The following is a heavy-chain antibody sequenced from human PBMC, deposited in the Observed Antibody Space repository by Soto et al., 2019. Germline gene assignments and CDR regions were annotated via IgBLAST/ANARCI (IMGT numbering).Heavy chain of an antibody. V-gene: IGHV4-59*01. CDR2: IYYSGIT. D-gene: IGHD1-20*01. CDR3: ARYKSNYYYGMDV. CDR1: RVSISDYF. Sequence: PSETLSLTCTVSRVSISDYFWSWIRQPPGKGLEWIGYIYYSGITNYNPSLKSRVTISVDTSKNQFSLKLSSVTAADTAVYYCARYKSNYYYGMDVWGQGTTVTVSS. J-gene: IGHJ6*02.